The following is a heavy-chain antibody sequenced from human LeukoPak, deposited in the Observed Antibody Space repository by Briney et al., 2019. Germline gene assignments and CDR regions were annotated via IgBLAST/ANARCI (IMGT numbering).Heavy chain of an antibody. CDR2: ISSSGSSI. V-gene: IGHV3-48*03. CDR1: GFTFRNYE. J-gene: IGHJ6*03. CDR3: ARDERDPTYYYMDV. D-gene: IGHD5-24*01. Sequence: PGGSLRLSCAASGFTFRNYEMNWVRQTPGKGLVWVSYISSSGSSICYADAVKGRFTVSRDNAKSSLYLQMNSLRAEDTAVYYCARDERDPTYYYMDVWGKGTTVTVSS.